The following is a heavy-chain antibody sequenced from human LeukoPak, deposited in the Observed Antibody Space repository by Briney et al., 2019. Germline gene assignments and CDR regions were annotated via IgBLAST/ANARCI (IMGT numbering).Heavy chain of an antibody. CDR3: VKESRVVRGVIMDAFDM. CDR2: ISINGGST. Sequence: GRSLRLSCSASGFTFSSYAMHWVRQAPGKGLEYASGISINGGSTDYADSVKGRFTISRDNSKNTVYLQMSSLRAEDTAVYYCVKESRVVRGVIMDAFDMWGQGTMVTVSS. V-gene: IGHV3-64D*06. J-gene: IGHJ3*02. D-gene: IGHD3-10*01. CDR1: GFTFSSYA.